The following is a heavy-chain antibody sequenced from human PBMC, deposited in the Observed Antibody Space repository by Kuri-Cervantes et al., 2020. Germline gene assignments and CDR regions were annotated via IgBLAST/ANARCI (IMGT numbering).Heavy chain of an antibody. Sequence: SETLSLTCTVSGGSVSSGSYYWSWIRQPPGKGLEWIGYIYYSGSTNYNPSLKSRVTISVDTSKNQFSLKLSSVTAADTAVYYCARVYVWGSYRSDYWGQGTLVTVSS. CDR3: ARVYVWGSYRSDY. J-gene: IGHJ4*02. V-gene: IGHV4-61*01. CDR2: IYYSGST. CDR1: GGSVSSGSYY. D-gene: IGHD3-16*02.